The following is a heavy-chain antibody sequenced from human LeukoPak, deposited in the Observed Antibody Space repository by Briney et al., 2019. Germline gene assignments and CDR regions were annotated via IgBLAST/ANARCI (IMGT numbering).Heavy chain of an antibody. CDR1: GYTFTSYY. D-gene: IGHD4-11*01. J-gene: IGHJ4*02. V-gene: IGHV1-3*01. CDR3: ARDRSFQDYSLDY. CDR2: INAGNGNT. Sequence: ASVKVSCKASGYTFTSYYMHWVRQAPGQRLEWMGWINAGNGNTKYSQKFQGRVTITRDTSASTAYMELSSLRSEDTAVYYCARDRSFQDYSLDYWGQGTLVTVSS.